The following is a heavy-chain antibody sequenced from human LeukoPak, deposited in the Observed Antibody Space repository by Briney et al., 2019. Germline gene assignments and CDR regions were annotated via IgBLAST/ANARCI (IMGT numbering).Heavy chain of an antibody. V-gene: IGHV4-34*01. CDR1: GGSFSGYY. CDR3: VYGDYGVWFDP. CDR2: INHSGST. Sequence: PSETLSLTCAVYGGSFSGYYWSWIRQPPGKGLEWIGEINHSGSTNYNPSLKSRVTISVDTSKNQFSLKLTSVTAADTAVYYCVYGDYGVWFDPWGQGTPVTVSS. J-gene: IGHJ5*02. D-gene: IGHD4-17*01.